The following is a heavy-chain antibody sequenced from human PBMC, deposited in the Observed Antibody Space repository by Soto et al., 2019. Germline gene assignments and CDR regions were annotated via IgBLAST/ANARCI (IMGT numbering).Heavy chain of an antibody. J-gene: IGHJ4*02. V-gene: IGHV4-4*02. CDR2: IYHSGST. D-gene: IGHD6-19*01. CDR3: ARVSVAGARFDY. Sequence: QVQLQESGPGLVKPSGTLSLTCAVSGGSISSSNWWSWVRQPPGKGLEWIGEIYHSGSTNYNPSLKSRFTISVYKSKNQFALKLSSVTAADTAVYYCARVSVAGARFDYWGQGTLVTVSS. CDR1: GGSISSSNW.